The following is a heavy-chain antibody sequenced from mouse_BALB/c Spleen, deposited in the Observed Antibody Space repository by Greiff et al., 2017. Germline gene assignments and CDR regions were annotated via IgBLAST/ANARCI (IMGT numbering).Heavy chain of an antibody. D-gene: IGHD2-14*01. CDR3: ARGGYRYDYAMDY. CDR2: IWAGGST. V-gene: IGHV2-9*02. J-gene: IGHJ4*01. CDR1: GFSLTSYG. Sequence: VKVEESGPGLVAPSQSLSITCTVSGFSLTSYGVHWVRQPPGKGLEWLGVIWAGGSTNYNSALMSRLSISKDNSKSQVFLKMNSLQTDDTAMYYCARGGYRYDYAMDYWGQGTSVTVSS.